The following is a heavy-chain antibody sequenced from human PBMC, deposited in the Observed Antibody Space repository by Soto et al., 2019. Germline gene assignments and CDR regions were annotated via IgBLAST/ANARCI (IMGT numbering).Heavy chain of an antibody. J-gene: IGHJ6*02. CDR2: IGTAGDP. CDR1: GFTSSRHD. V-gene: IGHV3-13*05. Sequence: PGRSLRLSCAASGFTSSRHDMRWVRQTAGKGLEWVSAIGTAGDPYYPGYVKGRFTISRENAKNSLYLQMNSLSAGDTAVYYCARALRLYDNDDYAHYYYYHGMDVWGQGTTVTVSS. D-gene: IGHD4-17*01. CDR3: ARALRLYDNDDYAHYYYYHGMDV.